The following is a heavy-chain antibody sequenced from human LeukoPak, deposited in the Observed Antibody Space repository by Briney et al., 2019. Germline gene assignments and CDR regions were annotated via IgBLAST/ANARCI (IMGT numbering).Heavy chain of an antibody. Sequence: PGGSLRLSCAVSVLTFSDYSMTGVRDAPGKGRFWVSGISAGGGSTYYADSVKGRFTISRDNSRNTLYLQMNSLSAEDTAIYYCAKDAAGPEYWGQGTLVTVSS. J-gene: IGHJ4*02. CDR2: ISAGGGST. CDR1: VLTFSDYS. CDR3: AKDAAGPEY. D-gene: IGHD6-13*01. V-gene: IGHV3-23*01.